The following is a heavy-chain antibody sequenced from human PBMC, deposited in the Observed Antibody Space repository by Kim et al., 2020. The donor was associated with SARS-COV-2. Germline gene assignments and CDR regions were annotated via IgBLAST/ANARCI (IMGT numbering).Heavy chain of an antibody. CDR2: MNPNSGNT. J-gene: IGHJ4*02. V-gene: IGHV1-8*01. D-gene: IGHD3-10*01. Sequence: ASVKVSCKASGYTFTSYDINWVRQATGQGLEWMGWMNPNSGNTGYAQKFQGRVTMTRNTSISTAYMELSSLRSEDTAVYYCARASRITMVRGVIISYYFDYWGQGTLVTVSS. CDR3: ARASRITMVRGVIISYYFDY. CDR1: GYTFTSYD.